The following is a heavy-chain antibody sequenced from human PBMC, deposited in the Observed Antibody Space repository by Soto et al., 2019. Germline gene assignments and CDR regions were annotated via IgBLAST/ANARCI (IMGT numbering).Heavy chain of an antibody. CDR3: ATYGSLDY. CDR2: IYSGGST. D-gene: IGHD3-10*01. CDR1: GFTVSNNY. J-gene: IGHJ4*02. V-gene: IGHV3-53*02. Sequence: EVQLVETGGGSIQPGGSLRLSCAASGFTVSNNYMSWVRQAPGKGLEWVSLIYSGGSTYYADSLKGRFTISRDNSKNTLYLQMNSVRAEDTAVYYCATYGSLDYWRQGTVVTVTS.